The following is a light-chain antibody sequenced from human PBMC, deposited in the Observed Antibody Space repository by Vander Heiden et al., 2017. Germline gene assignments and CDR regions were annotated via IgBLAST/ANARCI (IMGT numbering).Light chain of an antibody. Sequence: IQMTQSPSSLSASVGDRVTIPCRASQSISSYLNWYQQKPGKAPKLLIYAASSLQSGVPSRFSGSGSGTDFTLTISSLQPEDFATYYCQQSYSTPRTFGQGTKLEIK. J-gene: IGKJ2*01. CDR3: QQSYSTPRT. CDR2: AAS. CDR1: QSISSY. V-gene: IGKV1-39*01.